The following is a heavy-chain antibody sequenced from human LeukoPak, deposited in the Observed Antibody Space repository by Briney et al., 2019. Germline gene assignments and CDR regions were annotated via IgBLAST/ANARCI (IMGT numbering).Heavy chain of an antibody. CDR1: GGSISSGGYC. J-gene: IGHJ4*02. Sequence: SETLSLTCTVSGGSISSGGYCWSWIRQHPGKGLEWIGYIYYSGSTYYNPSLKSRVTISVDTSKNQFSLKLSSVTAADTAAYYCARGRVAGRVDYWGQGTLVTVSS. V-gene: IGHV4-31*03. CDR3: ARGRVAGRVDY. D-gene: IGHD1-26*01. CDR2: IYYSGST.